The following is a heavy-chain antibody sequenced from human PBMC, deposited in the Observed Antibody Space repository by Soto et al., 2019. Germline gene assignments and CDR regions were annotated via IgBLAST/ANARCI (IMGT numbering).Heavy chain of an antibody. J-gene: IGHJ1*01. CDR1: GFSLSTSGVG. CDR2: IYWDDDK. D-gene: IGHD4-17*01. CDR3: AHRRSTVTKAEYFQH. V-gene: IGHV2-5*02. Sequence: SGPTLVNPTQTLTLTCTFSGFSLSTSGVGVGWIRQPPGKALEWLALIYWDDDKRYSPSLRSRLTITKDTSKNQVVLTMTNMDPVDTATYFCAHRRSTVTKAEYFQHWGQGTLVTVSS.